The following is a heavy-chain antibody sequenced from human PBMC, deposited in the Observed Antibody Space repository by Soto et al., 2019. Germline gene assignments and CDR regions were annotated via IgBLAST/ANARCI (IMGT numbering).Heavy chain of an antibody. V-gene: IGHV4-59*01. CDR3: ARGLDGLVFLGDAFDI. D-gene: IGHD3-3*01. CDR2: IYYSGST. CDR1: GGSISSYY. J-gene: IGHJ3*02. Sequence: PCETLSLTCTVSGGSISSYYWSWIRQPPGKGLEWIGYIYYSGSTNYNPSLKSRVTISVDTSKNQFSLRLSSVTDADTAVYYCARGLDGLVFLGDAFDIWGQGTMVTVS.